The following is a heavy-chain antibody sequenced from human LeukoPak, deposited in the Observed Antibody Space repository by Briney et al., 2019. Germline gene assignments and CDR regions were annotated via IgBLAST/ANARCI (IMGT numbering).Heavy chain of an antibody. CDR1: GGSISSYY. CDR2: IFSSGAT. J-gene: IGHJ4*02. Sequence: SETLSLTCTVSGGSISSYYWSWIRQPPGKGLEWIGYIFSSGATNYNPSLKSRVTISVDTSKNQFSLRLSSVTAADTAVYYCARRANNGYYFDYWGQGTLVTVSS. CDR3: ARRANNGYYFDY. D-gene: IGHD5-12*01. V-gene: IGHV4-59*08.